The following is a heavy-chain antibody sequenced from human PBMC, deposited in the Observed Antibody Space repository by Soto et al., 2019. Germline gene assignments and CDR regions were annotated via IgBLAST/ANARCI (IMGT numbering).Heavy chain of an antibody. Sequence: QVQLVQSGAEVKKPGSSVKVSCKASGGTFSIYAVSWVRQAPGQGLEWMGGIIPIIGTRNYAQRFQGRIAIAGDDSTNTAYMELSSLKAEDTAVSYCARDMGSGYDPGDYWGQGTLVTVSS. V-gene: IGHV1-69*12. J-gene: IGHJ4*02. CDR1: GGTFSIYA. CDR2: IIPIIGTR. CDR3: ARDMGSGYDPGDY. D-gene: IGHD5-12*01.